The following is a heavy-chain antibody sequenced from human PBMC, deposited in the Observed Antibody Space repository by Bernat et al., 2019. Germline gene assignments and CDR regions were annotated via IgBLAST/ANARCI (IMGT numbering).Heavy chain of an antibody. Sequence: EVQLVESGGGLVQPGGSLRLSCAASGFTFSSYSMNWVRQAPGKGLEWVSYISSSSSTIYYADSVKGRFTISRDNAKNLLYLQMNSLRAEDTAVYYCARGGGEAAAGKEGDYWGQGTLVTVSS. CDR2: ISSSSSTI. J-gene: IGHJ4*02. CDR1: GFTFSSYS. V-gene: IGHV3-48*01. D-gene: IGHD6-13*01. CDR3: ARGGGEAAAGKEGDY.